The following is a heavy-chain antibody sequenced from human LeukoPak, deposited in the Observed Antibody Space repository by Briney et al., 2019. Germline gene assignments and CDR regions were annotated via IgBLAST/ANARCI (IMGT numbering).Heavy chain of an antibody. Sequence: SETLSLTCTVSGGSISSYYWSWIRQPPGKGLEWIGYIYYSGSTNYNPSLKSRVTISVDTSKNQFSLKLSSVTAADTAVYYCARAFSFLTGAFDYWGQGTLVTVSS. V-gene: IGHV4-59*01. CDR1: GGSISSYY. D-gene: IGHD3-9*01. J-gene: IGHJ4*02. CDR2: IYYSGST. CDR3: ARAFSFLTGAFDY.